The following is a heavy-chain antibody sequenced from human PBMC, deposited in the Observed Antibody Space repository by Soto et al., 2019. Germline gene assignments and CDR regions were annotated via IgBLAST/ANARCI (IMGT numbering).Heavy chain of an antibody. Sequence: EVQLVESGGGLVQPGRSLRLSCAASGFTFDDYAMHWVRQAPGKGLEWVSGISWNSGSIGYADSVKGRFTISRDNAKNSLYLQMNSLTAEDTALYYCAKDLTVLRFFAHMDVWGKGTTVTVSS. CDR3: AKDLTVLRFFAHMDV. J-gene: IGHJ6*03. V-gene: IGHV3-9*01. CDR1: GFTFDDYA. CDR2: ISWNSGSI. D-gene: IGHD3-3*01.